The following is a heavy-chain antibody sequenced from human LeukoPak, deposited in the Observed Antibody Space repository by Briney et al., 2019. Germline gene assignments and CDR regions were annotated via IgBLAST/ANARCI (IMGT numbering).Heavy chain of an antibody. J-gene: IGHJ4*02. CDR3: ASGFRITVTGTSSIPYFDY. CDR2: INPNSGDT. D-gene: IGHD4-11*01. CDR1: VYSFPPYY. V-gene: IGHV1-2*02. Sequence: ASVTVSYKPSVYSFPPYYMHGVGQAPGQGLEWMGWINPNSGDTNSAQKFQGRITMTRDTSISTAYMELSRLRSDDTAVYYCASGFRITVTGTSSIPYFDYWGRGILVTVSS.